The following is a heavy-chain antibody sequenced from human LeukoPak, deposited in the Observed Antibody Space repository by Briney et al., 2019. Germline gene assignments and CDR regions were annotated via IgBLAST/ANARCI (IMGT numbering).Heavy chain of an antibody. Sequence: PGGSLRLSCVASGFTFSIYTMSWVRQAPEKGLEWVSSITSSSSSIYSADSVKGRLTISRDNAKNSLYLEMNSLRDEDTAVYYCARDLAWGAYWGQGTLVTVSS. CDR1: GFTFSIYT. V-gene: IGHV3-21*01. J-gene: IGHJ4*02. CDR3: ARDLAWGAY. CDR2: ITSSSSSI. D-gene: IGHD4/OR15-4a*01.